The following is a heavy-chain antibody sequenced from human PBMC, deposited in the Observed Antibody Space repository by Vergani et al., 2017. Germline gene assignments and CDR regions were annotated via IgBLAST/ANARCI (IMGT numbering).Heavy chain of an antibody. CDR1: GFTFSGSA. CDR2: IRSKANSYAT. CDR3: LPGGSLSPFDY. Sequence: EVQLVESGGGLVQPGGSLKLSCAASGFTFSGSAMHWVRQASGKGLEWVGRIRSKANSYATAYAASVKGRFTISRDDSKNTAYLQMNSLKTEDTAVYYWLPGGSLSPFDYWGQGTLVTVSS. J-gene: IGHJ4*02. V-gene: IGHV3-73*02. D-gene: IGHD1-26*01.